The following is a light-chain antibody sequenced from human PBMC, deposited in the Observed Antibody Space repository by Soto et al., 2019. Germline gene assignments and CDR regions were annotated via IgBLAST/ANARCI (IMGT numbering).Light chain of an antibody. Sequence: QSVLTQPPSVSGAPGQRVTISCTGSSSNIGAGYDVHWYQQLPGTAPKLLIYGNSNRPSGVPDRFSGSKSGTSASLAITGLQAEDEGDYYCQSYNSSLRGSVFGGGTQLTVL. CDR1: SSNIGAGYD. V-gene: IGLV1-40*01. CDR3: QSYNSSLRGSV. CDR2: GNS. J-gene: IGLJ2*01.